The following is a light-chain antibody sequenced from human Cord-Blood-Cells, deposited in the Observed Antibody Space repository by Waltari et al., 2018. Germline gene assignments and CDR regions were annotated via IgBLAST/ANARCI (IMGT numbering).Light chain of an antibody. Sequence: EIVMMQSPATLYLSPGEGATPSSRASQDVRSNLAWYQQKPGQAPRLFIYGASTRATGIPARFSGSGSGTEFTLTISSLQSEDFAVYYCQQYNNWPPLTFGGGTKVEIK. J-gene: IGKJ4*01. CDR1: QDVRSN. CDR3: QQYNNWPPLT. CDR2: GAS. V-gene: IGKV3-15*01.